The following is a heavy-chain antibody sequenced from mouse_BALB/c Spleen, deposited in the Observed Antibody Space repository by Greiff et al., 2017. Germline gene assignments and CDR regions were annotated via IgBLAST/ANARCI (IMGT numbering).Heavy chain of an antibody. D-gene: IGHD2-14*01. CDR2: IDPANGNT. CDR1: GFNIKDTY. V-gene: IGHV14-3*02. CDR3: ASYYRYDEDAMDY. J-gene: IGHJ4*01. Sequence: VQLKESGAELVKPGASVKLSCTASGFNIKDTYMHWVKQRPEQGLEWIGRIDPANGNTKYDPKFQGKATITADTSSNTAYLQLSSLTSEDTAVYYCASYYRYDEDAMDYWGQGTSVTVSS.